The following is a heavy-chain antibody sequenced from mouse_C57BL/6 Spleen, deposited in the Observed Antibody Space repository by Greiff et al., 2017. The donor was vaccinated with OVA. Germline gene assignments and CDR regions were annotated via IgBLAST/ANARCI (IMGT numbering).Heavy chain of an antibody. CDR3: ARGSSGYDYAMDY. J-gene: IGHJ4*01. CDR1: GYTFTSYW. D-gene: IGHD3-2*02. Sequence: QVQLKQPGAELVKPGASVKLSCKASGYTFTSYWMHWVKQRPGRGLEWIGRIDPNSGGTKYNEKFKSKATLTVDKPSSTAYMQLSSLTSEDSAVYYCARGSSGYDYAMDYWGQGTSVTVSS. CDR2: IDPNSGGT. V-gene: IGHV1-72*01.